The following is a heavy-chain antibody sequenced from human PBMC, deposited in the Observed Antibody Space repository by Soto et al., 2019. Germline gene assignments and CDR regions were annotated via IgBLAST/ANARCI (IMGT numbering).Heavy chain of an antibody. CDR1: GYTFTSYC. Sequence: GAPVKVSSKASGYTFTSYCFSWVRQAPGQGLEWMGWISGYNGNTNYAQKFQGRVTMTTDTSTSTAYMELRSLRSDDTAVYYCARAARYCSSSSCFSFFYWFDPWGQGTLVTVSS. D-gene: IGHD2-2*01. CDR2: ISGYNGNT. J-gene: IGHJ5*02. CDR3: ARAARYCSSSSCFSFFYWFDP. V-gene: IGHV1-18*04.